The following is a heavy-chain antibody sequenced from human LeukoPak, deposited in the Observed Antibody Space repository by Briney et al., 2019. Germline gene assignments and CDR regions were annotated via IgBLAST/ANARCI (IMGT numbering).Heavy chain of an antibody. CDR2: FYSGGST. V-gene: IGHV3-66*01. Sequence: PGGSLRLSCVASGFTVSSNYMSWVRQAPGKGLEWLSVFYSGGSTYYADSVNGRFTMSRDNSKNTLHLQMNGLRVEDTAVYYCARVSPFDYWGQGTQVTVSS. CDR1: GFTVSSNY. J-gene: IGHJ4*02. CDR3: ARVSPFDY.